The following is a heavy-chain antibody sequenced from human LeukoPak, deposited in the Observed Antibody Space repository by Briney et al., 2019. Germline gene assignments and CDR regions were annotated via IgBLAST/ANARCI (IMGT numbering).Heavy chain of an antibody. CDR3: ARGTRGTTALYYFDY. J-gene: IGHJ4*02. CDR1: GFTFTSYS. V-gene: IGHV3-23*01. D-gene: IGHD1-1*01. CDR2: ISGGGGST. Sequence: GGSLRLSCAASGFTFTSYSMNWVRQAPGKGLEWVSTISGGGGSTYYADSVKGRFTISRDDSKNTLYLQMSSLRAGDTAVYYCARGTRGTTALYYFDYWGQGTLVTVSS.